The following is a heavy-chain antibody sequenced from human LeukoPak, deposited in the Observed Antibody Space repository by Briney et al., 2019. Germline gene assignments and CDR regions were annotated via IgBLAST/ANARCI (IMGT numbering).Heavy chain of an antibody. CDR2: MNPNSGNT. J-gene: IGHJ5*02. D-gene: IGHD4-11*01. CDR1: GYAFTNYD. CDR3: ARGRATVTTHRFDP. V-gene: IGHV1-8*03. Sequence: GASVKVSCKTSGYAFTNYDINWVRQATGQGLEWMGWMNPNSGNTGYAQKFQGRVTITRNTSISTAYMELSSLRSEDTALYYCARGRATVTTHRFDPWGQGTLVTVSS.